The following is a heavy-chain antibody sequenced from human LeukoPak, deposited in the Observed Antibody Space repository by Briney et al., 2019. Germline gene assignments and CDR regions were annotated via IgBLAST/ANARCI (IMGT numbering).Heavy chain of an antibody. CDR1: GFTFSSYW. J-gene: IGHJ6*02. Sequence: PGGSLRLSCAASGFTFSSYWMHWVRQAPGKGLVWASRINSDGSSTSYADSVKGRFTISRDNAKNTLYLQMNSLRAEDTAVYYCARVSTVWSGDYYYGMDVWGQGTTVTVSS. V-gene: IGHV3-74*01. D-gene: IGHD3-10*01. CDR2: INSDGSST. CDR3: ARVSTVWSGDYYYGMDV.